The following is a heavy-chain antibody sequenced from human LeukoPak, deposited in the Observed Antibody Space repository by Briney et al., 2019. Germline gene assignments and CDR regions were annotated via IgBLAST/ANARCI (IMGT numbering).Heavy chain of an antibody. CDR2: IYPGVSDT. D-gene: IGHD6-19*01. V-gene: IGHV5-51*01. CDR3: ASGYSSIWLAFDY. J-gene: IGHJ4*02. CDR1: RHSFTSYR. Sequence: GESLTISCNGSRHSFTSYRFGWVRQMPGKGLGWMGIIYPGVSDTRYIPSFQGQVTISADRSISTAYLQWTSLKASDTTRQYCASGYSSIWLAFDYWGEGTLVTVSS.